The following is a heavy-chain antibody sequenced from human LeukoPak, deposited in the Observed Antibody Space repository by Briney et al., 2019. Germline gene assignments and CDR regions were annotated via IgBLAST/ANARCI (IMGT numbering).Heavy chain of an antibody. D-gene: IGHD2-15*01. V-gene: IGHV1-46*01. J-gene: IGHJ4*02. Sequence: ASVKVSCMASGYTFTSYYMHWVRQAPGQGLEWMGIINPSGGSTSYAQKFQGRVTMTRDTSTSTVYMELSSLRSEDTAVYYCATLSPGYCSGGSCQGFDYWGQGTLVTVSS. CDR2: INPSGGST. CDR3: ATLSPGYCSGGSCQGFDY. CDR1: GYTFTSYY.